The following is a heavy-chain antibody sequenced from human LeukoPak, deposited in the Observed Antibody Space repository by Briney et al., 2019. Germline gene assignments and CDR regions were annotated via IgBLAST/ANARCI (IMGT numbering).Heavy chain of an antibody. V-gene: IGHV3-23*01. J-gene: IGHJ4*02. CDR2: INGGGVNT. D-gene: IGHD4-11*01. Sequence: GGSLRLSCAASGFTFSSYAMSWVRQAPGKGLEWVSTINGGGVNTHYADSVGGRFTISRDNSKNTLFLQMNSLRNEDTAVYYCAKDLYSNYGPADYWGQGNLVTVSS. CDR3: AKDLYSNYGPADY. CDR1: GFTFSSYA.